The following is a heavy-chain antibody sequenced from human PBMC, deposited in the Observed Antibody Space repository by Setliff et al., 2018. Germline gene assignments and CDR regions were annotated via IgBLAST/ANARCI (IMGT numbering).Heavy chain of an antibody. CDR2: ILTTGST. V-gene: IGHV4-4*08. CDR3: ASRRTGPGGWFDY. Sequence: SETLSLTCGVSGASISDSYWSWIRQPPGKGLEWIGHILTTGSTNYNPSLKSRIAISADTSRDQFSLKLTSVTAADTAIYYCASRRTGPGGWFDYWGQGTLVTVSS. D-gene: IGHD1-26*01. CDR1: GASISDSY. J-gene: IGHJ5*01.